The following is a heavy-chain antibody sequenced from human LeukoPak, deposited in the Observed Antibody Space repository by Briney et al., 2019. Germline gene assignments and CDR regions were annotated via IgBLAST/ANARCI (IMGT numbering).Heavy chain of an antibody. Sequence: PSETLPLTCTVSGGSISSSSYYWGWIRQPPGKGLEWIGSIYYSGSTYYNPSLKSRVTISVDTSKNQFSLKLSSVTAADTAVYYCAVYCTITSCYKRGFDYWGQGTLVTVSS. CDR3: AVYCTITSCYKRGFDY. CDR2: IYYSGST. D-gene: IGHD2-2*02. V-gene: IGHV4-39*01. CDR1: GGSISSSSYY. J-gene: IGHJ4*02.